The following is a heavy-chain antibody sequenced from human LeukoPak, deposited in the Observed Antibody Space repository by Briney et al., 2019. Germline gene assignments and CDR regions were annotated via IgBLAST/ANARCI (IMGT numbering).Heavy chain of an antibody. CDR3: ARSGQYCSGGSCYILWYFDL. D-gene: IGHD2-15*01. V-gene: IGHV4-59*01. CDR1: GGSISSYY. J-gene: IGHJ2*01. Sequence: PSETLSLTCTVSGGSISSYYWSWIRQPPGKGLEWIGYIYYSGSTNYNPSLKSRVTISVDTSKNQFSLKLSSVTAAGTAVYYCARSGQYCSGGSCYILWYFDLWGRGTLVTVSS. CDR2: IYYSGST.